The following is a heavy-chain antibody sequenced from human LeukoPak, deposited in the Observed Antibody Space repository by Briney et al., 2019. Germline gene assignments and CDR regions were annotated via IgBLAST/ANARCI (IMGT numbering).Heavy chain of an antibody. CDR3: ARGAVSPDCNGGSCYTFDY. Sequence: ASVKVSCKASGYKFNSDINWMRQAPGQGLEWMGWMNPDSRNAEYAQKFQGRVTMTRDNSISTAYMELRSLRSEDTAVYYCARGAVSPDCNGGSCYTFDYLGQGTLVTVSS. V-gene: IGHV1-8*01. CDR1: GYKFNSD. J-gene: IGHJ4*02. CDR2: MNPDSRNA. D-gene: IGHD2-15*01.